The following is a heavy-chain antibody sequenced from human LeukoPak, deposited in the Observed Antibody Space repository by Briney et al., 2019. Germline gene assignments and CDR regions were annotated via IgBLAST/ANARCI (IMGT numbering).Heavy chain of an antibody. D-gene: IGHD3-9*01. CDR3: ARGDTIIGMVHFDH. Sequence: GSLRLSCAASGFTFSSYSMNWVRQAPGKGLEWVSSISSSSSYIYYADSVKGRFTISRDNAKNSLYLQMNSLRAEDVAVYYCARGDTIIGMVHFDHWGQGTLVTVSS. V-gene: IGHV3-21*01. CDR1: GFTFSSYS. J-gene: IGHJ4*02. CDR2: ISSSSSYI.